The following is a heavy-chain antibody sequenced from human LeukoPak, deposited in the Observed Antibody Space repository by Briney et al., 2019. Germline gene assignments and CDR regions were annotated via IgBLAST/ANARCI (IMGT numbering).Heavy chain of an antibody. Sequence: PGGSLRLSCAASGFTFPDAWIRWVRQAPGKGLEWVGRIKNRNRGRTTDYAAPVKGRFTISRDDSRDTLYLQMNSLKTEDTAVYYCVTDGGQLPYYFTYWGQGTLVTVSS. V-gene: IGHV3-15*01. J-gene: IGHJ1*01. CDR2: IKNRNRGRTT. CDR3: VTDGGQLPYYFTY. CDR1: GFTFPDAW. D-gene: IGHD3-3*01.